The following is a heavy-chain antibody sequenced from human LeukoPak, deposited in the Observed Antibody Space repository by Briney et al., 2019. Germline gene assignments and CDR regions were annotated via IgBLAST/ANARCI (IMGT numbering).Heavy chain of an antibody. CDR2: IKQDGSEK. V-gene: IGHV3-7*01. CDR1: GFTFSRYW. D-gene: IGHD3-10*01. J-gene: IGHJ5*02. CDR3: AKDYSKTSYYGSGTYYRPNWFDP. Sequence: PGGSLRLSCAASGFTFSRYWMSWARQAPGKGLEWVANIKQDGSEKYYVDSVKGRFTISRDNSKNTLYLQMNSLRAEDTAVYYCAKDYSKTSYYGSGTYYRPNWFDPWGQGTLVTVSS.